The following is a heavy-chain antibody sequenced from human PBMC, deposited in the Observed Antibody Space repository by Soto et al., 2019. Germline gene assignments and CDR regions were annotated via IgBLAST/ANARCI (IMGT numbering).Heavy chain of an antibody. CDR3: ARDPHASPRYYFEY. CDR1: GGSISSYY. J-gene: IGHJ4*02. Sequence: PSETLSLTCTVSGGSISSYYWSWIRQPAGKGLEWIGRIYTSGSTNYNPSLKSRFTISRDNSKNTLYLQMNSLRAEDTAVYYCARDPHASPRYYFEYWGQGILVTVSS. V-gene: IGHV4-4*07. CDR2: IYTSGST.